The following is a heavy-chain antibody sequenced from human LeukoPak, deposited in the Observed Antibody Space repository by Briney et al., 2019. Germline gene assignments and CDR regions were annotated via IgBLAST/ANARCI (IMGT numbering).Heavy chain of an antibody. D-gene: IGHD3-10*01. Sequence: GGSLRLSCAASGFTFSGYWMSWVRQAPGKGLEWVANIKQDGSEIYYVDSVKGRFTISRDNAKNSLYLQMNNLRPEDTAVYYCARGHGSYCFDYWGQGTLVTVSS. J-gene: IGHJ4*02. V-gene: IGHV3-7*01. CDR2: IKQDGSEI. CDR3: ARGHGSYCFDY. CDR1: GFTFSGYW.